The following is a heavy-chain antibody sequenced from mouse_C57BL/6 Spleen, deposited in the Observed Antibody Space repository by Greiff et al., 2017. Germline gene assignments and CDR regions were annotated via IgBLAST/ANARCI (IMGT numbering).Heavy chain of an antibody. CDR3: TPLDYDEAY. CDR2: IDPENGDT. Sequence: EVQLQESGAELVRPGASVKLSCTASGFNIKDDYMHWVKQRPEQGLEWIGWIDPENGDTEYASKFQGKATITADTSSNTAYLQLSSLTSEDTAVYYCTPLDYDEAYWGQGTLVTVSA. CDR1: GFNIKDDY. D-gene: IGHD2-4*01. J-gene: IGHJ3*01. V-gene: IGHV14-4*01.